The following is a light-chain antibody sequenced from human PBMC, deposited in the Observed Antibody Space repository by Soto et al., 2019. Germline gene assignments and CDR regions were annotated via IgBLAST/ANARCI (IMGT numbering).Light chain of an antibody. Sequence: QSVLTQPPSVSAAPGQKVTISCSGSSSNIGNNYVSWYQQFPGTAPKLLIYDNNERPSGIPDRFSGSKSGTSATLGITGLQTGDEADYYCGTWDSSLSAVFGGGTKLTVL. V-gene: IGLV1-51*01. CDR2: DNN. CDR3: GTWDSSLSAV. CDR1: SSNIGNNY. J-gene: IGLJ2*01.